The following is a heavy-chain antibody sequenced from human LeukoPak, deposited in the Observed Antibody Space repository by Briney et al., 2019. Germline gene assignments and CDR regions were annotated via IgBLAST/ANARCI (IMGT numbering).Heavy chain of an antibody. CDR1: GFSFSASS. CDR2: IFGDGPGL. Sequence: AGSLRLSCAASGFSFSASSMNWVRQAPGKGLEWVSSIFGDGPGLYYADSVKGRFTISRDNGKNSVYLEMNSLRDDDAAVYYCTREGGSTDAGFWGQGTLVTVSS. CDR3: TREGGSTDAGF. J-gene: IGHJ4*02. D-gene: IGHD5/OR15-5a*01. V-gene: IGHV3-21*06.